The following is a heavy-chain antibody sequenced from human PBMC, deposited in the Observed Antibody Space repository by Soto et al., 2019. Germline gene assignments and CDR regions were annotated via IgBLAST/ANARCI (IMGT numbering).Heavy chain of an antibody. D-gene: IGHD3-10*01. CDR3: ARVLYGSGSYNWFDP. V-gene: IGHV4-61*01. J-gene: IGHJ5*02. CDR2: IYYSGST. CDR1: GGSISSGSYY. Sequence: SETLSLTCTVSGGSISSGSYYWSWIRQPPGKGLEWIGYIYYSGSTNYNPSLKSRVTISVDTSKNQFSLKLSSVTAADTAVYYCARVLYGSGSYNWFDPWGQGALVTVSS.